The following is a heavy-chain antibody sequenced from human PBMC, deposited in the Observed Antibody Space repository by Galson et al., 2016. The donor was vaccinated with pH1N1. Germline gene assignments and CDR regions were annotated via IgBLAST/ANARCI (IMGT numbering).Heavy chain of an antibody. D-gene: IGHD3-16*01. CDR3: AKEIQRGSYGMDV. Sequence: SLRLSCAAPGFSFHDYTMHWVRQSPGKGLEWVSPVNWDGTSTYYADYVRGRFTVSRDNSKNSLYLQMNSMRSEDTALYYCAKEIQRGSYGMDVWGRGTTVTVSS. V-gene: IGHV3-43*01. CDR2: VNWDGTST. J-gene: IGHJ6*02. CDR1: GFSFHDYT.